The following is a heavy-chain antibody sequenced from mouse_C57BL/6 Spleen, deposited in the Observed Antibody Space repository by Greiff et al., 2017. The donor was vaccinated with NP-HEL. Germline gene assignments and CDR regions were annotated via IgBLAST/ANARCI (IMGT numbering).Heavy chain of an antibody. V-gene: IGHV5-6*02. CDR3: ARHPNYGRAMDY. CDR1: GFTFSSYG. J-gene: IGHJ4*01. Sequence: EVKLVESGGDLVKPGGSLKLSCAASGFTFSSYGMSWVRQTPDKRLEWVATISSGGSYTYYPDSVKGRFTISRDNAKNTLYLQMSSLKSEDTAMYYCARHPNYGRAMDYWGQGTSVTVSS. CDR2: ISSGGSYT. D-gene: IGHD1-2*01.